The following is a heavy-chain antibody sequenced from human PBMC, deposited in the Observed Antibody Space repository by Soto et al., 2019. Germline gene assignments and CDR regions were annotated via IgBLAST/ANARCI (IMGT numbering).Heavy chain of an antibody. J-gene: IGHJ4*02. CDR2: IWYHGSNQ. Sequence: RQDPGKGLEWVALIWYHGSNQYYADSVKGRFTISRDNSKNTLYLQMNSLRAEDTAVYYCAREVRYYDTDYWGQGTLVTVSS. CDR3: AREVRYYDTDY. D-gene: IGHD3-22*01. V-gene: IGHV3-33*01.